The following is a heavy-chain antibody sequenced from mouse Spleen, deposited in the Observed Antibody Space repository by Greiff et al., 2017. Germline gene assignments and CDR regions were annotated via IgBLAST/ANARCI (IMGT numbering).Heavy chain of an antibody. V-gene: IGHV1-69*01. J-gene: IGHJ4*01. D-gene: IGHD3-3*01. Sequence: QVQLQQPGAELVMPGASVKLSCKASGYTFTSYWMHWVKQRPGQGLEWIGEIDPSDSYTNYNQKFKGKATLTVDKSSSTAYMQLSSLTSEDSAVYYCSRWRGGTRYYAMDYWGQGTSVTVSS. CDR1: GYTFTSYW. CDR3: SRWRGGTRYYAMDY. CDR2: IDPSDSYT.